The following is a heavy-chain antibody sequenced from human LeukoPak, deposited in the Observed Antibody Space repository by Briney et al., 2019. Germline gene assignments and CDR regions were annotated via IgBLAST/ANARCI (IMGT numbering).Heavy chain of an antibody. D-gene: IGHD5-18*01. CDR1: GFTFRSFA. CDR2: VDSNGGST. Sequence: GGSLRLSCSASGFTFRSFAMQWVRQAPGKGMEYVSVVDSNGGSTYYADSVKGRVTISRDNSKNTLYLQMNSLRAEDTAVYYCARGLYSYGHVDDYWGQGTLVTVSS. CDR3: ARGLYSYGHVDDY. J-gene: IGHJ4*02. V-gene: IGHV3-64*04.